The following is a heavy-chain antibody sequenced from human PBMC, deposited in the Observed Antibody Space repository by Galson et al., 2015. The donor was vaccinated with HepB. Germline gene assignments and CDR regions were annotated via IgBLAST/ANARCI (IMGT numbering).Heavy chain of an antibody. Sequence: SLRLSCAASGFTFDIYGMHLVRQAPGKGLEWVTVISYDGSNKFYADSVKGRFTISRDNSKNTLFLQMNSLRAEDTAVYYCAKGGVPAEIREYIQHWGQGTPVTVSS. CDR2: ISYDGSNK. CDR1: GFTFDIYG. J-gene: IGHJ1*01. V-gene: IGHV3-30*18. D-gene: IGHD2-2*01. CDR3: AKGGVPAEIREYIQH.